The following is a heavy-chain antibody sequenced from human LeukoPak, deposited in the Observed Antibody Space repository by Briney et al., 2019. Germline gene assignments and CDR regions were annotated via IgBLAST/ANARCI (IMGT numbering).Heavy chain of an antibody. J-gene: IGHJ4*02. Sequence: GGSLRLSCAASGFTFSSYEMNWVRQAPGKGLEWVSYISSSGSTIYYADSVKGRFTISRDNAKNSLYLQMNGLRAEDTAVYYCARDALRRVGATITGFDYWGQGTLVTVSS. CDR2: ISSSGSTI. V-gene: IGHV3-48*03. D-gene: IGHD1-26*01. CDR3: ARDALRRVGATITGFDY. CDR1: GFTFSSYE.